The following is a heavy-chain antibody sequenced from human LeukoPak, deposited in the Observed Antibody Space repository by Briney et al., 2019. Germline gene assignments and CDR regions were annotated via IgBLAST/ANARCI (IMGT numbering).Heavy chain of an antibody. CDR1: GFTFSSYA. CDR3: AKEGDCSSTRCYGYFDY. CDR2: ITGSGGST. Sequence: GGSLRLSCAASGFTFSSYAVSWVRQAPGKWLEWVSAITGSGGSTYYADSVKGRFTISRDISKNTLYLQMNSLRAEDTAVYYCAKEGDCSSTRCYGYFDYWGQGTLVTVSS. V-gene: IGHV3-23*01. J-gene: IGHJ4*02. D-gene: IGHD2-2*01.